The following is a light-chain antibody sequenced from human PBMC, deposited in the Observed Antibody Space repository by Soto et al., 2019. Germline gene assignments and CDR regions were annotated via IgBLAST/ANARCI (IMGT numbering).Light chain of an antibody. CDR1: QGISNY. V-gene: IGKV1-27*01. Sequence: DIQMTQSPSSLSASVGDRVTITCRASQGISNYLAWYQQKPGKVPKLLIYAASTLQSGVPSRFSGSVSGTDFTLTISSLQPEDVATYYCQKYNSAPFFGPGTKVDIK. CDR3: QKYNSAPF. CDR2: AAS. J-gene: IGKJ3*01.